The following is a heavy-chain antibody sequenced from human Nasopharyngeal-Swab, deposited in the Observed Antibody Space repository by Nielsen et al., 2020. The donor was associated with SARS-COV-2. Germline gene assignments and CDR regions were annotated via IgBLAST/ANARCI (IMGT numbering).Heavy chain of an antibody. CDR1: GFTFNNYN. J-gene: IGHJ4*02. CDR3: ARGCYDSIR. D-gene: IGHD3-22*01. Sequence: GGSLRLSCAASGFTFNNYNFNWVRQAPGKGLEWVSSISSSSSYIYYADSVKGRFTISRDNAKNSLYLQMNSLRAEDTAVYYCARGCYDSIRWGQGTLVTVSS. V-gene: IGHV3-21*01. CDR2: ISSSSSYI.